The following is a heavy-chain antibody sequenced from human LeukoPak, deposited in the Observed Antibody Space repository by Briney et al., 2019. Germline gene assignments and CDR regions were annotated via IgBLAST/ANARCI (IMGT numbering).Heavy chain of an antibody. CDR1: GGSISSYY. D-gene: IGHD3-22*01. J-gene: IGHJ4*02. V-gene: IGHV4-39*01. Sequence: SETLSLTCTVSGGSISSYYWGWIRQPPGKGLEWIGSIYHSGSTYYNPSLKSRVTISVDTSKNQFSLKLSSVTAADTAVYYCARHSYYYDSSGYYYVGFDYWGQGTLVTVSS. CDR2: IYHSGST. CDR3: ARHSYYYDSSGYYYVGFDY.